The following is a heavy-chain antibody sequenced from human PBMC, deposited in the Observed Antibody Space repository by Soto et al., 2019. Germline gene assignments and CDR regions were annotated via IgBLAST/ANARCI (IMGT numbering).Heavy chain of an antibody. CDR2: ISGSGGST. CDR3: AKTVSIAVAGRDFDY. CDR1: GFTFSSYA. Sequence: VGSLRLSCAASGFTFSSYAMSWVRQAPGKGLEWVSAISGSGGSTYYADSVKGRFTISRDNSKNTLYLRMNSLRAEDTAVYYCAKTVSIAVAGRDFDYWGQGTLVT. D-gene: IGHD6-19*01. V-gene: IGHV3-23*01. J-gene: IGHJ4*02.